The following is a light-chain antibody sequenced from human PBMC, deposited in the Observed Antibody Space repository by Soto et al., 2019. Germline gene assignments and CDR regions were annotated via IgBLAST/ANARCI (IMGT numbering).Light chain of an antibody. CDR2: EVS. Sequence: QSALTQPASVSGSPGQSITISCTGTSSDVGGYTYVSWYQHHPGKVPKLMIYEVSNRPSGVSDRFSGSKSGNTASLTISGLQAEDEADYYCQSYDTPVYVFGGGTKVTVL. CDR1: SSDVGGYTY. V-gene: IGLV2-14*01. J-gene: IGLJ1*01. CDR3: QSYDTPVYV.